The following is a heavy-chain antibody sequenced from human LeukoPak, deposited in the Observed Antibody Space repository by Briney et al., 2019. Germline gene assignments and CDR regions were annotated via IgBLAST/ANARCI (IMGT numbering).Heavy chain of an antibody. CDR1: GFSFSTYS. CDR3: ARQGGMQSFDY. V-gene: IGHV3-21*01. D-gene: IGHD6-19*01. J-gene: IGHJ4*02. Sequence: NPGGSLRLSCAASGFSFSTYSMNWVRQAPGKGLEWVAYISGGSGYIYYADSVKGRFTVSRDNAENSLYLQMNSLRAEDTAVYYCARQGGMQSFDYWGQGILVTVSS. CDR2: ISGGSGYI.